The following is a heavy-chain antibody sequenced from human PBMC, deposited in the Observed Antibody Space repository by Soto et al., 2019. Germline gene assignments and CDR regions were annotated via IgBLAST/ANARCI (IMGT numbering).Heavy chain of an antibody. CDR3: AGGTDGKKVAY. J-gene: IGHJ4*02. CDR1: GGSVSSEHYY. Sequence: VQLQESGPGLVKSSETLSLTCTVSGGSVSSEHYYWNWIRQPPGKGLEWIGYFFYTGSTNYNPSLESRLTMSVDMSKNHFSLKLSSVTAADTAVYYCAGGTDGKKVAYWGQGTLVTVSS. D-gene: IGHD5-12*01. CDR2: FFYTGST. V-gene: IGHV4-61*03.